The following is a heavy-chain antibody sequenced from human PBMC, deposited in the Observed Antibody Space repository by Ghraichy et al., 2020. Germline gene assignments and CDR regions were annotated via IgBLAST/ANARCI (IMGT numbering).Heavy chain of an antibody. J-gene: IGHJ4*02. D-gene: IGHD3-3*01. V-gene: IGHV3-23*01. CDR2: ISGSGDRI. Sequence: GGSLRLSCEASGFTFSSHAMGWVRQAPGEGLEWVSAISGSGDRIFYADSVKGRFTISRDNSKNMQYLQMNSLRAEDTAVYYCARRGPLEWGAFDYWGRGTLVTVSS. CDR3: ARRGPLEWGAFDY. CDR1: GFTFSSHA.